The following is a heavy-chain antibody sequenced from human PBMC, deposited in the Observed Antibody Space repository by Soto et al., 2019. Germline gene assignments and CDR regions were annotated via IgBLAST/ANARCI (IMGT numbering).Heavy chain of an antibody. CDR3: ARARGKVWYYGSGSYYYYYGMDV. Sequence: SETLSLTCAVSGGSISSGGYSWSWIRQPPGKGLEWIGYIYHSGSTYYNPSLKSRVTISVDRPKNQFSLKLSSVTAAGTAVYYCARARGKVWYYGSGSYYYYYGMDVWGQGTTVTVSS. J-gene: IGHJ6*02. V-gene: IGHV4-30-2*01. D-gene: IGHD3-10*01. CDR2: IYHSGST. CDR1: GGSISSGGYS.